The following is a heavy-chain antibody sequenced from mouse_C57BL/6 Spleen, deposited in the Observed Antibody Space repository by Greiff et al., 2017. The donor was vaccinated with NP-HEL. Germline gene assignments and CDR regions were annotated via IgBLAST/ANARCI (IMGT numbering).Heavy chain of an antibody. CDR1: GFSLTSYG. D-gene: IGHD2-2*01. CDR2: IWGVGST. Sequence: VKLVESGPGLVAPSQSLSITCTVSGFSLTSYGVDWVRQSPGKGLEWLGVIWGVGSTNYNSALKSRLSISKDNSKSQVFLKMNSLQTDDTAMYYCASEGVTTRFAYWGQGTLVTVSA. V-gene: IGHV2-6*01. CDR3: ASEGVTTRFAY. J-gene: IGHJ3*01.